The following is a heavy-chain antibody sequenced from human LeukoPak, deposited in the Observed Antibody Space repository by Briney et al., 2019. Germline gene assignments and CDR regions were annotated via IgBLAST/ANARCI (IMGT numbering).Heavy chain of an antibody. CDR2: MNPNSGNT. J-gene: IGHJ1*01. D-gene: IGHD3-22*01. CDR3: ASGGDSSGSYFQH. Sequence: ASVKVSCKASGYTFTSYDINWVRQATGQGLEWMGWMNPNSGNTGYAQKFQGRVTMARNTSISTAYMELSSLRSEDTAVYYCASGGDSSGSYFQHWGQGTLVTVSS. V-gene: IGHV1-8*01. CDR1: GYTFTSYD.